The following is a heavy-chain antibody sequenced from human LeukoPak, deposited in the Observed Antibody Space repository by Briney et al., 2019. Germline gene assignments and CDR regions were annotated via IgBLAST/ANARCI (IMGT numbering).Heavy chain of an antibody. CDR2: MSSDGSNE. Sequence: PGGSLRLSCAASGFSLSRFGMRWVRQAPGKGLEWVAVMSSDGSNEFYADSVKGRFSISRDNSKNTLYLQMNSLRAEDTAAYYCARDRNNWNYWVWFDPWGQGTLVTVSS. J-gene: IGHJ5*02. D-gene: IGHD1-7*01. V-gene: IGHV3-30*03. CDR1: GFSLSRFG. CDR3: ARDRNNWNYWVWFDP.